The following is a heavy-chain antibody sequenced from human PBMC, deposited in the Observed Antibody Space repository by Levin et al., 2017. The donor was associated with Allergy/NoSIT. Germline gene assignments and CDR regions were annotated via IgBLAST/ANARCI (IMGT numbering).Heavy chain of an antibody. CDR3: ARDEESYGDAFDI. J-gene: IGHJ3*02. D-gene: IGHD2-8*01. CDR2: ISARRTTM. V-gene: IGHV3-48*01. Sequence: QPGGSLRLSCAASGFSFSTYGMIWVRQAPGKGLEWISYISARRTTMYYADSVKGRFTISRDDAKNTLYLQMSSLRAEDTAVYYCARDEESYGDAFDIWGQGTMVTVSS. CDR1: GFSFSTYG.